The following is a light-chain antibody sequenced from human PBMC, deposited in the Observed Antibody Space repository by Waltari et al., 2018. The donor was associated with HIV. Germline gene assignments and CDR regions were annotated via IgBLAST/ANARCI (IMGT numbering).Light chain of an antibody. V-gene: IGLV1-47*01. CDR3: AAWDASLSVV. CDR1: SSNIGRNY. CDR2: TNS. J-gene: IGLJ2*01. Sequence: QSVLTQPPSASGTPGQRVTISCSGSSSNIGRNYVYWYPHLPGTAPKLLIYTNSQRPSGVPDRFSGSKSGTSASLAISGLRSEDEADYYCAAWDASLSVVFGGGTKLTVL.